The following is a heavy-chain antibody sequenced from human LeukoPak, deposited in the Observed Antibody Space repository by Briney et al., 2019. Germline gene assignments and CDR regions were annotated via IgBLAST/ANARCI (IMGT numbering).Heavy chain of an antibody. CDR1: GGSISSYY. Sequence: SETLSLTCTVSGGSISSYYWSWIRQPPGKGLEWIGYIYYSGSTNYNPSLKSRVTISVDTPKNQFSLKLSSVTAADTAVYYCARSYYDFWSGYCFDYWGQGTLVTVSS. V-gene: IGHV4-59*01. CDR3: ARSYYDFWSGYCFDY. CDR2: IYYSGST. D-gene: IGHD3-3*01. J-gene: IGHJ4*02.